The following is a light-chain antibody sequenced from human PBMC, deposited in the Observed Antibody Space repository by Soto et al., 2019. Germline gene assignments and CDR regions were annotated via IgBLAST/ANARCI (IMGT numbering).Light chain of an antibody. CDR2: AAS. V-gene: IGKV1-9*01. CDR1: QGISSY. Sequence: DIQFTHSPSFLSASVGDRVTITCRASQGISSYLAWYQQKPGKAPKLLIYAASTLQSGVPSRFSGSGSGTEFTLTISSLQPEDFATYYCQQLNSYPTFGGGTKVDIK. CDR3: QQLNSYPT. J-gene: IGKJ4*01.